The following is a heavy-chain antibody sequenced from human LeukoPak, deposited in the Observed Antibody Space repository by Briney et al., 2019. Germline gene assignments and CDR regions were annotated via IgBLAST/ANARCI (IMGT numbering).Heavy chain of an antibody. V-gene: IGHV4-39*01. CDR2: IYYSGST. CDR1: GGSISSSSYY. CDR3: ARHGGSGMGADYFDY. D-gene: IGHD1-26*01. J-gene: IGHJ4*02. Sequence: SETLSLTCTVSGGSISSSSYYWGWIRQPPGKGREWIGSIYYSGSTYYNPSLKSRVTISVDTSNNQFSLKLSSVTAADTAVYYCARHGGSGMGADYFDYWGQGTLVTVSS.